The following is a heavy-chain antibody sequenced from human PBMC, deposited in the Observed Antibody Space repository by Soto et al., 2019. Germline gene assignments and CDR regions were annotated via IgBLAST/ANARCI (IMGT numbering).Heavy chain of an antibody. CDR2: ISTNGGST. D-gene: IGHD3-22*01. CDR3: VKGEYYYDSSGYYPFDY. Sequence: GGSLRLSCSASGVTFSSYAMHWVRQAPGKGLEYVSSISTNGGSTHHADSVKGRFTISRDNSKNTQYLQMSSLRADDTAVYYCVKGEYYYDSSGYYPFDYWGHGTLVT. J-gene: IGHJ4*01. V-gene: IGHV3-64D*06. CDR1: GVTFSSYA.